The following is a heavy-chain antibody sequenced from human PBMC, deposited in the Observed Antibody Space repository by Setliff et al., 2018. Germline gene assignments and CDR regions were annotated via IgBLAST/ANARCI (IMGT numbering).Heavy chain of an antibody. D-gene: IGHD2-15*01. Sequence: GASVKVSCKASGYTFTSYDINWVRQATGQGLEWMGWMNPTSGNTGYAQKFQGRVTMTRNTSISTAYMELISLRPEYTAVYYCARGAPGMYCSGGSCSYFDYWGQGTQVTVSS. CDR1: GYTFTSYD. V-gene: IGHV1-8*01. CDR2: MNPTSGNT. CDR3: ARGAPGMYCSGGSCSYFDY. J-gene: IGHJ4*02.